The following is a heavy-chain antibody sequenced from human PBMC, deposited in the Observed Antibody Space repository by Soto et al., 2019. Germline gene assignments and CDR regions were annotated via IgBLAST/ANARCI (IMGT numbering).Heavy chain of an antibody. CDR1: GFTFGDYA. J-gene: IGHJ6*02. CDR2: IRSKAYGGTT. Sequence: GGSLRLSCTTSGFTFGDYATSWVRQAPGKGLEWVGFIRSKAYGGTTEYAASVQGRFTISRDDSKSIAYLQMNSLKTAGTAVYYCARESGTYPYYYYGLDVWGQGTTVTVSS. V-gene: IGHV3-49*04. D-gene: IGHD1-26*01. CDR3: ARESGTYPYYYYGLDV.